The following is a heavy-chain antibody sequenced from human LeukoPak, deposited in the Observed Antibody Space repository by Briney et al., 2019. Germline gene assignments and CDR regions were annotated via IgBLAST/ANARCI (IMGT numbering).Heavy chain of an antibody. CDR2: INHSGSS. V-gene: IGHV4-34*01. CDR1: SGSFSGYY. CDR3: PRHSYDFWSGYYPSGGNWFDP. Sequence: SETLSLTCAVYSGSFSGYYWSGLRQPPGKGLEGSGEINHSGSSNYNPSLNSRGTISVDTSKNQFSLKLSSVTDADTAVYHCPRHSYDFWSGYYPSGGNWFDPWRQGSMV. D-gene: IGHD3-3*01. J-gene: IGHJ5*02.